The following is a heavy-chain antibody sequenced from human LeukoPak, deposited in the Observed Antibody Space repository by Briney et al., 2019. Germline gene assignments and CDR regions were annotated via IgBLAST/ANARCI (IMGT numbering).Heavy chain of an antibody. CDR2: ISYDGSNK. D-gene: IGHD6-6*01. J-gene: IGHJ4*02. CDR3: ASVHLAARPYFDY. Sequence: PGGSLRLSCAASGFTFSSYAMHWVRQAPGKGLEWVAVISYDGSNKYYADSVKGRFTISRDNSKNTLYLQMNSLRAEDTAVYYCASVHLAARPYFDYWGQGTLVTVSS. V-gene: IGHV3-30-3*01. CDR1: GFTFSSYA.